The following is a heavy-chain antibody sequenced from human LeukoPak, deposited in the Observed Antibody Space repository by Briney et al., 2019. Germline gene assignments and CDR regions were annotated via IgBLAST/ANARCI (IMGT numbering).Heavy chain of an antibody. CDR2: IKSKTDGGTT. D-gene: IGHD3-9*01. J-gene: IGHJ4*02. CDR1: GFTFSNAW. V-gene: IGHV3-15*07. Sequence: PGGSLRLSCAASGFTFSNAWMNWVCQAPGKGLEWVGRIKSKTDGGTTDYAAPVKGRFTISRDDSKNTLYLQMNSLKTEDTAVYYCTTVSLRYFDWLLYPTGFFDYWGQGTLVTVSS. CDR3: TTVSLRYFDWLLYPTGFFDY.